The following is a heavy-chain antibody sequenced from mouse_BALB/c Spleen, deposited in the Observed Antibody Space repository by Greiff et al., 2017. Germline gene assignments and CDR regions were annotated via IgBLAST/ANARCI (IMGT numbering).Heavy chain of an antibody. J-gene: IGHJ4*01. CDR2: ISYDGSN. Sequence: DVQLQESGPGLVKPSQSLSLTCSVTGYSITSGYYWNWIRQFPGNKLEWMGYISYDGSNNYNPSLKNRISITRDTSKNQFFLKLNSVTTEDTATYYCARAGNWDRAMDYWGQGTSVTVSS. CDR3: ARAGNWDRAMDY. CDR1: GYSITSGYY. V-gene: IGHV3-6*02. D-gene: IGHD4-1*01.